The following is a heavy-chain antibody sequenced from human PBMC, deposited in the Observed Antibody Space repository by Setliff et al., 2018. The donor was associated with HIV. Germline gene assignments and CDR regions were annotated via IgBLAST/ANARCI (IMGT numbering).Heavy chain of an antibody. D-gene: IGHD5-12*01. CDR2: ITGSSSYT. V-gene: IGHV3-11*05. J-gene: IGHJ4*02. CDR3: ARVMIGYSGYDAFDY. Sequence: AGGSLRLSCAASGFTFSDYYMSWIRQAPGKGLEWVSYITGSSSYTNYADSVKGRFTTSRDNAKNSLYLQMNSLRAEDTAVYYCARVMIGYSGYDAFDYWGQGTLVTVSS. CDR1: GFTFSDYY.